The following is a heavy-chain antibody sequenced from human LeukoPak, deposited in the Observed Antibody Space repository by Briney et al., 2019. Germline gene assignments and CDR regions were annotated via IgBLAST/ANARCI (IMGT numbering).Heavy chain of an antibody. CDR1: GFTFSSYA. Sequence: PGGSLRLSCAASGFTFSSYAMHWVRQAPGKGLEWAAVISYDGSNKYYADSVKGRFTISRDNSKNTLYLQMNSLRAEDTAVYYCARGLYDILTGYYIWGQGTLVTVSS. D-gene: IGHD3-9*01. CDR3: ARGLYDILTGYYI. CDR2: ISYDGSNK. J-gene: IGHJ4*02. V-gene: IGHV3-30-3*01.